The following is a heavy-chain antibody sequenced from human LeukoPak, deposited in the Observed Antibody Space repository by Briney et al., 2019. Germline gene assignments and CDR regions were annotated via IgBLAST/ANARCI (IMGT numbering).Heavy chain of an antibody. V-gene: IGHV3-64*01. CDR2: ISSHGGTT. J-gene: IGHJ4*02. CDR1: GFTFGTHG. D-gene: IGHD6-19*01. CDR3: ARVKHGSGWYYFDY. Sequence: GGSLRLSCAASGFTFGTHGIHWVRQALGEGMEYVSAISSHGGTTFYANSVRGRFTVSRDNSKNTLYLQLVSLRGEDTAIYYCARVKHGSGWYYFDYWGQGARVTVSS.